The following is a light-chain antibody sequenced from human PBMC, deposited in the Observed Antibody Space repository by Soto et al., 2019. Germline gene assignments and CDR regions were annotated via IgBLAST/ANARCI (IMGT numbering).Light chain of an antibody. V-gene: IGLV2-14*03. Sequence: QSALTQPASVSGSPGQSITISCTGSSSDVGGYNFVSWYQHHPGKAPKLMIYAVSYRPSGVSNRFSGSKSGNTASLTISGLQAEDEADYYCSSYTSSSTLEVFGTGTKVTVL. J-gene: IGLJ1*01. CDR3: SSYTSSSTLEV. CDR1: SSDVGGYNF. CDR2: AVS.